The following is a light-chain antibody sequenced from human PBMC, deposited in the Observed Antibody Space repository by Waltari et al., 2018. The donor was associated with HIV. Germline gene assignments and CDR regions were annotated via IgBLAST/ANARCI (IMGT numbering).Light chain of an antibody. CDR3: TSYISSSSPV. CDR2: EGS. J-gene: IGLJ3*02. V-gene: IGLV2-14*01. CDR1: SSDFGYYNS. Sequence: QSALTQPASVSGSPGQSITISCTGTSSDFGYYNSVSWYQHHPGKAPKVMIYEGSNRPSGVSDRFSGSKSGNTASLTISGLQAEDEADYFCTSYISSSSPVFGGGTKLTVL.